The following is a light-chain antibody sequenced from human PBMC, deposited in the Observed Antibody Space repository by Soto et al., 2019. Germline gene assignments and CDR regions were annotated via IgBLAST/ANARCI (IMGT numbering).Light chain of an antibody. J-gene: IGKJ4*01. CDR2: GAS. Sequence: DIVMTQSPATLSVSPGERATLSCRASQSVSSNLAWYQQKPGQAPRLLIYGASTRATGIPARFSGSGSGTEFTLTISSLQSEDFEVYYCQQYNNWPPTFGGGTKVEIK. CDR3: QQYNNWPPT. V-gene: IGKV3-15*01. CDR1: QSVSSN.